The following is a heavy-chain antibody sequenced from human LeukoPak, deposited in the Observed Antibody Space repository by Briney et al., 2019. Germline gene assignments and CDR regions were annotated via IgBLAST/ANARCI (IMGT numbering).Heavy chain of an antibody. CDR1: GGSFSGYY. D-gene: IGHD3-3*01. CDR3: ARRGSITIFGVVTDYFYYMDV. V-gene: IGHV4-34*01. Sequence: SETLSLTCAVYGGSFSGYYWSWIRQPPGKGLEWIGEINHSGSTNYNPSLKSRVTISVDTSKNQFSLKLSSVTAADTAVYYCARRGSITIFGVVTDYFYYMDVWGKGTTVTVSS. CDR2: INHSGST. J-gene: IGHJ6*03.